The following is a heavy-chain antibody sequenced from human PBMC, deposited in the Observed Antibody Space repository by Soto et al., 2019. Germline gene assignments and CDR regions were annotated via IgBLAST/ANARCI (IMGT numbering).Heavy chain of an antibody. CDR2: ISPSVGTT. J-gene: IGHJ4*02. D-gene: IGHD6-25*01. Sequence: QVQLIQSGTEVKKPGASVKISCQASGYTFTSHYLYWVRQAPGQGLEWMGIISPSVGTTSYAQKFQDRITMTRDTSTSTVYMEIRRLTSDDTAVYYCARGWGSAFDYFDYWGQGSLVTVSS. V-gene: IGHV1-46*03. CDR1: GYTFTSHY. CDR3: ARGWGSAFDYFDY.